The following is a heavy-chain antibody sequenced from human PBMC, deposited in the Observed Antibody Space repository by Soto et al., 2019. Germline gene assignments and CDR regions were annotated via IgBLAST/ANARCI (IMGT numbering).Heavy chain of an antibody. V-gene: IGHV3-30-3*01. Sequence: HPGGSLRLSCAASGFSFSISPMHWVRQAPGKRPEWVALISYDGTNKFYADSVKGRFTISRDNSKSTLYLQVDSLRPEDAAVYYCARDPKTSGGQHWAFNYFDSWGQGTLVTVSS. D-gene: IGHD7-27*01. CDR1: GFSFSISP. CDR3: ARDPKTSGGQHWAFNYFDS. CDR2: ISYDGTNK. J-gene: IGHJ4*02.